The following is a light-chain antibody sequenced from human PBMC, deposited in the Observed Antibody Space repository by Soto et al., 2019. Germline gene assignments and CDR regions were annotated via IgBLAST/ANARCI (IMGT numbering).Light chain of an antibody. CDR2: DAA. CDR3: QQSYSTLT. V-gene: IGKV1-5*01. J-gene: IGKJ5*01. Sequence: IQVTHSPSTLFASVGDRVTFTCRASQSTSRWLAWYQQKSGKAPKFLIYDAASLEIGVPSRFSGSGSGTDFTLTISSLQPDDFATYYRQQSYSTLTFGQGTRLEIK. CDR1: QSTSRW.